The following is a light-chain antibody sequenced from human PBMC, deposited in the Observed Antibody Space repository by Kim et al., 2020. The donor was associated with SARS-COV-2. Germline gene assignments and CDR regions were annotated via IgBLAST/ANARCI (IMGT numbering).Light chain of an antibody. V-gene: IGLV6-57*03. CDR2: EDN. J-gene: IGLJ2*01. CDR3: QSYDSSNHVV. Sequence: TLTSPCTRSSGRIASNYVQWYQQRPGSAPTTVIYEDNQRPSGVPDRFSGSIDSSSNSASLTISGLKTEDEADYYCQSYDSSNHVVFGGGTQLTVL. CDR1: SGRIASNY.